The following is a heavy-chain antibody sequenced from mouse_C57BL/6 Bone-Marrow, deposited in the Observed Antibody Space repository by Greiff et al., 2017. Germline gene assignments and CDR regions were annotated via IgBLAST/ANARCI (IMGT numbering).Heavy chain of an antibody. Sequence: VQLQQPGAELVKPGASVKMSCKASGYTFTSYWITWVKQRPGQGLEWIGDIYPGSGSTNYNEKFKSKATLTVATSSSTAYMQLRSLTYEDSAVYYGANEGVVGDYYAMDYWGQGTSVTVSS. D-gene: IGHD1-1*01. V-gene: IGHV1-55*01. CDR3: ANEGVVGDYYAMDY. J-gene: IGHJ4*01. CDR2: IYPGSGST. CDR1: GYTFTSYW.